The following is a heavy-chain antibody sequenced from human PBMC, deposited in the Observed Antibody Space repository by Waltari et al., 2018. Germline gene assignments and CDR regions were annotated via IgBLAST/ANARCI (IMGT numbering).Heavy chain of an antibody. J-gene: IGHJ3*02. Sequence: QVQLVESGGGVVQPGRSLRLSCAASGFTFSSYGMHWVRQAPGKGLEWVAVISYDGSNKYYADSVKGRFTISRDNSKNTLYLQMNSLRAEDTAVYYCAKGSSGWFTTYDAFDIWGQGTMVTVSS. CDR2: ISYDGSNK. D-gene: IGHD6-19*01. V-gene: IGHV3-30*18. CDR3: AKGSSGWFTTYDAFDI. CDR1: GFTFSSYG.